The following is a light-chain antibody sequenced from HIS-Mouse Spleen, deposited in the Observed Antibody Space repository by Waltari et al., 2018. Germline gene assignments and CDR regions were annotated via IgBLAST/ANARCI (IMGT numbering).Light chain of an antibody. J-gene: IGLJ2*01. V-gene: IGLV2-14*03. Sequence: QSALTQPASVSGSPGQSITISCTGTSSDVGGYNYVSWYQQYPGKAPKLMIYDVSNRPSGVSNRFSGSKSGNTASLTISGLQAEDEADYYCSSYTSSSRGVFGGGTKLTVL. CDR2: DVS. CDR1: SSDVGGYNY. CDR3: SSYTSSSRGV.